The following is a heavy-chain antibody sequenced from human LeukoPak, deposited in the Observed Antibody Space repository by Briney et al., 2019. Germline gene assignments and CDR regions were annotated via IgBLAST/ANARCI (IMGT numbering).Heavy chain of an antibody. CDR3: ARRPYYYDSSGYPWFDP. Sequence: PSETLSLTCTVSGGSIRSSSYYWGWIRQPPGKGLEWIGEINHSGSTNYNPSLKSRVTISVDTSKNQFPLKLSSVTAADTAVYYCARRPYYYDSSGYPWFDPWGQGTLVTVSS. D-gene: IGHD3-22*01. CDR1: GGSIRSSSYY. J-gene: IGHJ5*02. CDR2: INHSGST. V-gene: IGHV4-39*06.